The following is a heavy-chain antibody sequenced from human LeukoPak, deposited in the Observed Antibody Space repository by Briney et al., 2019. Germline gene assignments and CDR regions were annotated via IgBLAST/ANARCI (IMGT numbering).Heavy chain of an antibody. D-gene: IGHD2-15*01. V-gene: IGHV3-11*01. J-gene: IGHJ4*02. CDR2: ISSSGSTI. Sequence: GGSLRLSCAASGFTFSDYYMSWIRQAPGKGLERVSYISSSGSTIYYADSVKGRFTISRDNAKNSLYLQMNSLRAEDTAVYYCARVQAVAASVYYWGQGTLVTVSS. CDR3: ARVQAVAASVYY. CDR1: GFTFSDYY.